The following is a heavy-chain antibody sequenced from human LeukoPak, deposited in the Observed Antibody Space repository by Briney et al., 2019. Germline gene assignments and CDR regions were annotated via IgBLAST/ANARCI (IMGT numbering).Heavy chain of an antibody. CDR1: GITVSSNY. Sequence: PGGSLRLSCAASGITVSSNYMSWVRQAPGKGLEWVSVIYSGGNTYYADSVEGRFTISRHNSKNTLYLQMNSLRAEDTAVYYCARMRYYDSGGYPNFDYWGQGTLVTVSS. CDR2: IYSGGNT. J-gene: IGHJ4*02. D-gene: IGHD3-22*01. CDR3: ARMRYYDSGGYPNFDY. V-gene: IGHV3-53*04.